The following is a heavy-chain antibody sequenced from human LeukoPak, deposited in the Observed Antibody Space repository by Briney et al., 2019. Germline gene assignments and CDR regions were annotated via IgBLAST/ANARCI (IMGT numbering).Heavy chain of an antibody. V-gene: IGHV4-61*02. D-gene: IGHD2-2*02. J-gene: IGHJ4*02. CDR2: IYTSGST. CDR3: AREGPPGCSSTSCYTDY. Sequence: SETLSLTCTVSGCSISSGSYYWSWIRQPAGKGLEWIGRIYTSGSTNYNPSLKSRVTISVDTSKNQFSLKLSSVTAADTAVYYCAREGPPGCSSTSCYTDYWGQGTLVTVSS. CDR1: GCSISSGSYY.